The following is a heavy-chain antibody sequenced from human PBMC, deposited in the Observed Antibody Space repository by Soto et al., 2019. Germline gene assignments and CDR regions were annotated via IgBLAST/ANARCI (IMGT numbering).Heavy chain of an antibody. V-gene: IGHV3-21*01. CDR3: VRDAYNRDAFDI. Sequence: ESGGGLVKPGGSLRLSCAASGFNFITYSMNWVRQAPGKGLEWVSSISASSSSIHYAESVKGRFTVSRDNAKNSLYLQMNSLRAEDTALYYCVRDAYNRDAFDIWGQGTIVTVSS. CDR2: ISASSSSI. J-gene: IGHJ3*02. CDR1: GFNFITYS. D-gene: IGHD1-20*01.